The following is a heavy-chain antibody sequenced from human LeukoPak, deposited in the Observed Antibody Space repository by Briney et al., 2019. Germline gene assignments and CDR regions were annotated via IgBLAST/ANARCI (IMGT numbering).Heavy chain of an antibody. Sequence: SETLSLTCTVSNYSISTDYYWNWIRQPPGKGLEWIGYIYYSGSTNYNPSLKSRVTISVDTSKNQFSLKLSSVTAADTAVYYCARGNYYDSRTYYRAFDIWGQGTMVTVSS. J-gene: IGHJ3*02. CDR1: NYSISTDYY. CDR2: IYYSGST. CDR3: ARGNYYDSRTYYRAFDI. V-gene: IGHV4-61*01. D-gene: IGHD3-22*01.